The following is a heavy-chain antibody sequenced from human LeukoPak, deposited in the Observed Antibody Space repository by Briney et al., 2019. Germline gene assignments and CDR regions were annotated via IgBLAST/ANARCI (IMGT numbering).Heavy chain of an antibody. CDR1: GYAINIDYS. CDR3: ARGHNWNDGQDY. J-gene: IGHJ4*02. Sequence: SETLSLTCFVSGYAINIDYSWGWIRQSPGKGLEWIGVISPKGITHYNPSLRGRVTISLDASKKQFSLNLDSVTAADTAVYFCARGHNWNDGQDYWGQGTLVTVSS. V-gene: IGHV4-38-2*02. D-gene: IGHD1-20*01. CDR2: ISPKGIT.